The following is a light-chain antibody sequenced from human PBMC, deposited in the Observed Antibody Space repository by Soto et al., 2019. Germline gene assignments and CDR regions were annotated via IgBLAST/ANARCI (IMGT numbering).Light chain of an antibody. CDR3: SSYTTTSSYV. Sequence: QSALTQPASVSGSPGQSITISCTGTSRDVGSYKYVSWYQQHPGKAPKLIIYDVNNRPSGISDRFSGSKSGNTASLTISGLHAEDEADYDCSSYTTTSSYVFGTGTKVTVL. CDR1: SRDVGSYKY. J-gene: IGLJ1*01. V-gene: IGLV2-14*01. CDR2: DVN.